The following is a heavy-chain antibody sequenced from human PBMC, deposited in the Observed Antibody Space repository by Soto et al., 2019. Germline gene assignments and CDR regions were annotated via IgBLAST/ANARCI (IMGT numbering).Heavy chain of an antibody. CDR2: IYYSGST. CDR3: ARVDNWNLVPLVDY. V-gene: IGHV4-30-4*01. J-gene: IGHJ4*02. D-gene: IGHD1-20*01. Sequence: LSLTCTVSGGSISSGDYYWSWIRQPPGKGLEWIGYIYYSGSTYYNPSLKSRVTISVDTSKNQFSLKLSSVTAADTAVYYCARVDNWNLVPLVDYWGQGTLVTVSS. CDR1: GGSISSGDYY.